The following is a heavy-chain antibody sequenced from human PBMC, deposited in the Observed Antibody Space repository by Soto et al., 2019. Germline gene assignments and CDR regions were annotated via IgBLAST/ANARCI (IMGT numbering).Heavy chain of an antibody. CDR3: ARANQMATKRNAFDI. V-gene: IGHV4-59*01. Sequence: QVQLRESGPGLVKPSETLSLTCTVSGDSIISYFWSWIRQPPGKGLEWLGYLHYSGSNNYNPSLPGLVTTSVDTSQNQFSLRLSSVTAADTAVYYCARANQMATKRNAFDIWGQGTLVTVSS. J-gene: IGHJ3*02. CDR2: LHYSGSN. D-gene: IGHD2-8*01. CDR1: GDSIISYF.